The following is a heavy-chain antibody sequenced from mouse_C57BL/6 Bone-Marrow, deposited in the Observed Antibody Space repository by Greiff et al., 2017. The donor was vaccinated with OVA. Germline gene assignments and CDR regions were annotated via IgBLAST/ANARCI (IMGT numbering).Heavy chain of an antibody. J-gene: IGHJ3*01. Sequence: EVQLQQSGPELVKPGASVKIPCKASGYTFTDYNMDWVKQSHGKSLEWIGDINPNNGGTIYNQKFKGKATLTVDKSSSTAYMELRSLTSEDTAVYYCARREGYFPAWFAYWGQGTLVTVSA. CDR2: INPNNGGT. V-gene: IGHV1-18*01. D-gene: IGHD2-3*01. CDR3: ARREGYFPAWFAY. CDR1: GYTFTDYN.